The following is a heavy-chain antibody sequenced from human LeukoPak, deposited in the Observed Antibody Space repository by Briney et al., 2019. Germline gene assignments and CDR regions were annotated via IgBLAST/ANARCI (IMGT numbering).Heavy chain of an antibody. Sequence: PSETLSLTCTVSGGSISSGSYYWSWIRQPAGRGLEWIGRIYTSESTNYNPSLKSRVTISVDTSKNHFSLKLSSVTAADTAVYYCARADCSSTSCYSTIDYWGQGTLVTVSS. J-gene: IGHJ4*02. CDR3: ARADCSSTSCYSTIDY. V-gene: IGHV4-61*02. D-gene: IGHD2-2*01. CDR1: GGSISSGSYY. CDR2: IYTSEST.